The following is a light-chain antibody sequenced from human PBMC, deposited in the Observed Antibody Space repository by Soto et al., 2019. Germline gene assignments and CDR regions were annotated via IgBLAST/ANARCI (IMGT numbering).Light chain of an antibody. V-gene: IGKV1-39*01. CDR3: QQSSSIRPIT. J-gene: IGKJ4*01. CDR1: QSIGTS. Sequence: DLQMTQSPSSLSASVGDRVTITCRASQSIGTSLNWYQQKPGKAPKFLIYGSSSLQSGVPSRFSGSGSGTDFTLTISSLQPEDFATYYCQQSSSIRPITFGGGTKV. CDR2: GSS.